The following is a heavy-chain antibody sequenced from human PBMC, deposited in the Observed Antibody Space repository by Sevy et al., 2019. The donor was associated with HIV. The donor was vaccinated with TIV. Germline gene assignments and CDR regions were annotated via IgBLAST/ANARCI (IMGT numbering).Heavy chain of an antibody. J-gene: IGHJ3*02. CDR3: ARRNDFDI. V-gene: IGHV4-59*08. CDR1: GGSINSDH. CDR2: VYYTGGI. Sequence: SETLSLTCTVSGGSINSDHWNWIRQPPGKGLEWIGYVYYTGGINYNRSLKNRVTISVDRTKNQFSLKLTSVTAADTAVYYCARRNDFDIWGQGTMVTVSS.